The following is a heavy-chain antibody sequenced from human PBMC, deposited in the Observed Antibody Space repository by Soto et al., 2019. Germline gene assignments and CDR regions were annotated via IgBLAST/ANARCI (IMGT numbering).Heavy chain of an antibody. Sequence: GGSLRLSCAASGFTVSSNYMSWVRQAPGKRLEWVSVIYSGGSTYYADSVKGRFTISRHNSKNTLYLQMNSLRAEDTAVYYCARDADPAGGAQLDAFDIWGQGTLVTVSS. V-gene: IGHV3-53*04. J-gene: IGHJ4*02. CDR1: GFTVSSNY. CDR3: ARDADPAGGAQLDAFDI. CDR2: IYSGGST. D-gene: IGHD3-16*01.